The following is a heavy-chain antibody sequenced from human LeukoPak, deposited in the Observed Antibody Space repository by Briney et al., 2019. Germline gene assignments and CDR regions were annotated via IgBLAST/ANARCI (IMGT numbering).Heavy chain of an antibody. D-gene: IGHD7-27*01. J-gene: IGHJ4*02. V-gene: IGHV3-30-3*01. CDR2: ISYDGSNK. Sequence: GSLQLSCAASGFPFSSYAMHWVRPAPGKGLEWVAVISYDGSNKYYADSVKGRFTISRDNSKNTLYLQMNSLRAEDTAVYYCARDGNWGPYYFDYWGQGTLVTVSS. CDR3: ARDGNWGPYYFDY. CDR1: GFPFSSYA.